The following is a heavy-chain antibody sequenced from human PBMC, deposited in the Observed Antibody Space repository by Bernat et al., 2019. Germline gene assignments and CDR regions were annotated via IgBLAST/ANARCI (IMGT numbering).Heavy chain of an antibody. CDR2: INQDGSEK. Sequence: EVQLVESGGDLVQPGGSLGLSCAASQLTFSSYWMTWVRQAPGKGLEWVANINQDGSEKYYVDSVKGRFTISGDNAKDSLYLQINSLRVEDTALYYCARNRVGATYDAFDIWGRGTMVTVSS. J-gene: IGHJ3*02. CDR1: QLTFSSYW. CDR3: ARNRVGATYDAFDI. D-gene: IGHD1-26*01. V-gene: IGHV3-7*01.